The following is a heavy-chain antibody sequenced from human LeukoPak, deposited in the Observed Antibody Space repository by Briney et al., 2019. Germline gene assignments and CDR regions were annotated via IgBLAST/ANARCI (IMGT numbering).Heavy chain of an antibody. J-gene: IGHJ3*02. CDR1: GGSFSGYY. CDR3: ARDRLLYYYGSGSYPDAFDI. V-gene: IGHV4-34*01. D-gene: IGHD3-10*01. Sequence: SETLSLTCAVYGGSFSGYYCSWIRQPPGKGLEWIGEINHSGSTNYNPSLKSRVTISVDTSKNQFSLKLSSVTAADTAVYYCARDRLLYYYGSGSYPDAFDIWGQGTMVTVSS. CDR2: INHSGST.